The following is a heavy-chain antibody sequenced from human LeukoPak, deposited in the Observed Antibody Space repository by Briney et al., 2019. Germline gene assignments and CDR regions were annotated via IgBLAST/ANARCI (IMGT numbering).Heavy chain of an antibody. CDR3: ARRSSSRENVGYYGMDV. D-gene: IGHD6-13*01. V-gene: IGHV5-51*01. J-gene: IGHJ6*02. CDR2: IYPGCSDT. Sequence: GAPLKISCKGSGSRFTSYWIGWVRQMPGKGLEWMGIIYPGCSDTSYSPSFQGQAPISADKSISTAYLQWSSLKASDTAMYYCARRSSSRENVGYYGMDVWGQGTTVTVSS. CDR1: GSRFTSYW.